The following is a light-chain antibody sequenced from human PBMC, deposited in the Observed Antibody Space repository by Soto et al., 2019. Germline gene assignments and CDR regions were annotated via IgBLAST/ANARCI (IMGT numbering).Light chain of an antibody. CDR3: QQYCSSHT. CDR1: QSVSSSY. Sequence: EIVLTQSPGTLALSPGKRATLSCRASQSVSSSYLAWYQQKPGQAPRPLIYGASSRATGIPDRFSGSGSGTDFTLTISRLEPEDFAVYYCQQYCSSHTFGQGTKVDIK. J-gene: IGKJ2*01. CDR2: GAS. V-gene: IGKV3-20*01.